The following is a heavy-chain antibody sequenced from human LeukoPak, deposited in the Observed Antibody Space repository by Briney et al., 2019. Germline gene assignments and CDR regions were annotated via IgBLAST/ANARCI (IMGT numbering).Heavy chain of an antibody. Sequence: GSLRLSCAASGFPFSSYAMSWVRQAPGKGLEWVSAISGSGGSTYYADSVKGRFTISRDNSKNTLYLQMNSLRAEDTAVYYCAKDDPRVGATRNWFDPWGQGTLVTVSS. CDR2: ISGSGGST. V-gene: IGHV3-23*01. J-gene: IGHJ5*02. CDR1: GFPFSSYA. D-gene: IGHD1-26*01. CDR3: AKDDPRVGATRNWFDP.